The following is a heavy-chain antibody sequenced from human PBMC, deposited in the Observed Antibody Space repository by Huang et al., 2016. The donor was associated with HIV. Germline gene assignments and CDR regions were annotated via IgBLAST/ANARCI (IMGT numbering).Heavy chain of an antibody. Sequence: EVQLWESGGTLVQPGGSLRLSCGASGFTFSNYAMRWVRQAPGTGLEWVSFLSGRSGTIYYADSVKGRFTISRDNVKKTVYLQMNSLRVEDAAVYYCAKDRGDGYSGYDYDYWGQGTLVTVSS. CDR2: LSGRSGTI. V-gene: IGHV3-23*01. CDR3: AKDRGDGYSGYDYDY. J-gene: IGHJ4*02. CDR1: GFTFSNYA. D-gene: IGHD5-12*01.